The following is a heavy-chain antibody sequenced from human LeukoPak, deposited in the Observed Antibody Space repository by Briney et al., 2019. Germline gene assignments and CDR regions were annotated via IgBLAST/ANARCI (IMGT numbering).Heavy chain of an antibody. V-gene: IGHV3-21*01. J-gene: IGHJ3*02. CDR1: GFTVSSKS. CDR2: ISSSSSYI. CDR3: ARLAAEDAFDI. Sequence: GGSLRLSCAASGFTVSSKSMSWVRQAPGKGLEWVSSISSSSSYIYYADSVKGRFTISRDNAKNSLYLQMNSLRAEDTAVYYCARLAAEDAFDIWGQGTMVTVSS. D-gene: IGHD6-25*01.